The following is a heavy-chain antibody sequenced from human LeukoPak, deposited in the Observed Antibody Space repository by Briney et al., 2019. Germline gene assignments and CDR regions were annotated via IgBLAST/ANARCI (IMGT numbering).Heavy chain of an antibody. CDR2: INPNSGGT. D-gene: IGHD2-2*01. J-gene: IGHJ5*02. V-gene: IGHV1-2*02. CDR3: ARDSGYCSSTSCYLSAPVNWFDP. Sequence: ASVKVSCKASGYTFTSYGISWVRQAPGQGLEWMGWINPNSGGTNYAQKFQGRVTMTRDTSISTAYMELSRLRSDDTAVYYCARDSGYCSSTSCYLSAPVNWFDPWGQGTLVTVSS. CDR1: GYTFTSYG.